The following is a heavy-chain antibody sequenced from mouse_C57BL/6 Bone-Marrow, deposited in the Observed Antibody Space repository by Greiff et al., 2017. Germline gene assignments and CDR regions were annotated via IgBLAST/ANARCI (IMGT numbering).Heavy chain of an antibody. Sequence: VQLQQSGPELVKPGASVKLSCKASGYTFTSYDINWVKQRPGQGLEWIGWIYPRDGSTKYNEKFKGKATLTVDTSSSTAYMELHSLTSEDSAVYFCARYRSSWDYAMDYWGQGTSVTVSS. J-gene: IGHJ4*01. CDR3: ARYRSSWDYAMDY. V-gene: IGHV1-85*01. CDR2: IYPRDGST. D-gene: IGHD1-1*01. CDR1: GYTFTSYD.